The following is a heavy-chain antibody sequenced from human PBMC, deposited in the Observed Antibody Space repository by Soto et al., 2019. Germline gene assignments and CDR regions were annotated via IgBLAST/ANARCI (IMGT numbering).Heavy chain of an antibody. CDR3: ARGSYSSSWYGRGSYYYYMDV. Sequence: GASVKVSCKASGGTFSSYTISWVRQAPGQGLEWMGRIIPILGIANYAQKFQGRVTITADKSTSTAYMELSSLRSEDTAVYYCARGSYSSSWYGRGSYYYYMDVWGKGTTVTVSS. CDR1: GGTFSSYT. J-gene: IGHJ6*03. D-gene: IGHD6-13*01. CDR2: IIPILGIA. V-gene: IGHV1-69*02.